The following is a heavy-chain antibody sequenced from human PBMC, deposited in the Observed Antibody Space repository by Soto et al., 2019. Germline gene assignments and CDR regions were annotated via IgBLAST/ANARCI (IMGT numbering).Heavy chain of an antibody. J-gene: IGHJ4*02. CDR1: GFTFSSYG. V-gene: IGHV3-33*01. Sequence: PGGSLRLSCAASGFTFSSYGMHWVRQAPGKGLEWVAVIWYDGSNKYYADSVKGRFTISRDNSKNTLYLQMNSLRAEDTAVYYCARSKGPTRKYYFDYWGQGTLVTVSS. CDR3: ARSKGPTRKYYFDY. CDR2: IWYDGSNK.